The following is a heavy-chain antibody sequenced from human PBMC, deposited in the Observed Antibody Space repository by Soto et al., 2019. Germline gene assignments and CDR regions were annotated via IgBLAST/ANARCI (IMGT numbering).Heavy chain of an antibody. CDR3: VRTVVETCNTCPVMAV. CDR1: GCKFIDLS. CDR2: IQPSDSYT. J-gene: IGHJ6*01. Sequence: PGVPKQNSRNGRGCKFIDLSIPRIRRTPGTGLEWMGKIQPSDSYTNCNPSFQGHVSISVDRSANTAYLQWTSLKASDSGIYYCVRTVVETCNTCPVMAVWGHGTSV. V-gene: IGHV5-10-1*01. D-gene: IGHD2-15*01.